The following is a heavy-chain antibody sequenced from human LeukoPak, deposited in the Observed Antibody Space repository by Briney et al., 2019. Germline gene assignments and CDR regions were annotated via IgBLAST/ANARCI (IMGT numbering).Heavy chain of an antibody. D-gene: IGHD2-2*01. CDR1: GGSISSGGYS. CDR3: ARDTYYAAFDP. CDR2: IYHSGST. Sequence: SQPLSLMCAVSGGSISSGGYSWSWIRQPPGKGLEWIGYIYHSGSTYYNPSLKSRVTISVDRSKNQFSLKLSSVTAADTAVYYCARDTYYAAFDPWGQGTLVTVSS. J-gene: IGHJ5*02. V-gene: IGHV4-30-2*01.